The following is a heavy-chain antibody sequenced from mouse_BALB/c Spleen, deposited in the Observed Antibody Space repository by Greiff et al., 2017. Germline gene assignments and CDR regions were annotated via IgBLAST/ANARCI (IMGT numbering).Heavy chain of an antibody. CDR3: ARGFGLLLAC. CDR2: INSNGGST. V-gene: IGHV5-6-3*01. D-gene: IGHD2-3*01. CDR1: GFTFSSYG. Sequence: DVKLVESGGGLVKPGGSLKLSCAASGFTFSSYGMSWVRQTPDKRLELVATINSNGGSTYYPDSVKGRFTISRDNAKNTLYLQMSSLKSEDTAMYYCARGFGLLLACWGQGTLVTVSA. J-gene: IGHJ3*01.